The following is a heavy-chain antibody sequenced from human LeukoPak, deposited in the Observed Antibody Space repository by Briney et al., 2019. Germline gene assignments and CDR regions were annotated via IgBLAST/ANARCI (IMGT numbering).Heavy chain of an antibody. CDR2: IKQDGSEK. J-gene: IGHJ6*02. CDR3: ARVWGYDYGYYGMDV. D-gene: IGHD3-16*01. CDR1: GFTFSSYW. Sequence: GGSLRLSCAASGFTFSSYWMSWVRQAPGKGLEWVANIKQDGSEKYYVDSVKGRFTISRDNAKNSLYLLMNSLRAEDTAVYYCARVWGYDYGYYGMDVWGQGTTVTVSS. V-gene: IGHV3-7*01.